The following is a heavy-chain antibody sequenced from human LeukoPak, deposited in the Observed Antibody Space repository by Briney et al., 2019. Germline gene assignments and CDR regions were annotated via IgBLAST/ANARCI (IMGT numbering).Heavy chain of an antibody. Sequence: PGGSLRLSCAASGFTFSSSAMSWVRQAPGKGLEWVSTISGSDSSTYYADSVKGRFTISRDNSKNTLYLQMNSQRADDTAVYYCAKSGYNRFDYWGQGTLVTVSS. CDR2: ISGSDSST. V-gene: IGHV3-23*01. CDR3: AKSGYNRFDY. J-gene: IGHJ4*02. CDR1: GFTFSSSA. D-gene: IGHD5-24*01.